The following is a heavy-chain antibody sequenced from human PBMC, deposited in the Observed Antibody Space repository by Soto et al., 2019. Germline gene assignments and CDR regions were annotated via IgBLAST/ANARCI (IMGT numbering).Heavy chain of an antibody. J-gene: IGHJ4*02. CDR2: IYYSGST. D-gene: IGHD3-22*01. V-gene: IGHV4-31*03. CDR3: AITIVGYYDSSGYFGYYFDY. CDR1: GGSISSGGYY. Sequence: ASETLSLTCTVSGGSISSGGYYWSWIRQHPGKGLEWIGYIYYSGSTYYNPSLKSRVTISVDTSKNQFSLKLSSVTAADTAVYYCAITIVGYYDSSGYFGYYFDYWGQGTLVTVSS.